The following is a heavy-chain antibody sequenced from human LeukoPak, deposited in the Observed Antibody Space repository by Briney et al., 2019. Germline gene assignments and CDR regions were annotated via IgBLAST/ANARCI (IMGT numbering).Heavy chain of an antibody. CDR1: AYTFTSNS. Sequence: ASVKVSCKASAYTFTSNSLHLMRPPRRHGFAWMGIINPSGDTTSCAQKFQGRVTMTRDTHTTTVYMELSSLRSEDTAVYYCAREDSGSYQFDPWGQGTLVTVSS. CDR3: AREDSGSYQFDP. J-gene: IGHJ5*02. D-gene: IGHD1-26*01. V-gene: IGHV1-46*01. CDR2: INPSGDTT.